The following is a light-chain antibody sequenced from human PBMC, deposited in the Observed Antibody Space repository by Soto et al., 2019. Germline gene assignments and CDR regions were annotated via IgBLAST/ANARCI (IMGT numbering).Light chain of an antibody. CDR3: LQYNGYYRT. CDR1: QGIRHY. CDR2: EAS. Sequence: DIQMTQSPSSLSASVGDRVTITCRASQGIRHYLAWYQQKPGKVPKLLIYEASNLQSGVPSRFRGGGSGTTFTLTISSLQSDDFATYYCLQYNGYYRTFGQGTKVDI. V-gene: IGKV1-27*01. J-gene: IGKJ1*01.